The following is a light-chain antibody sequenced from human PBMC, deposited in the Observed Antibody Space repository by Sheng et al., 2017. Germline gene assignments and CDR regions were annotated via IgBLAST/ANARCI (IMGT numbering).Light chain of an antibody. Sequence: DIVMTQNPLSSPVTLGQPASISCRSSQSLVYSDGNTYLSWLQQRPGQPPRLLIYKISNRFSGVPDRFSGSGAGTDFTLTISSLQPEDFATYYCQQSYSTLSITFGQGTRLEIK. CDR3: QQSYSTLSIT. CDR2: KIS. J-gene: IGKJ5*01. CDR1: QSLVYSDGNTY. V-gene: IGKV2-24*01.